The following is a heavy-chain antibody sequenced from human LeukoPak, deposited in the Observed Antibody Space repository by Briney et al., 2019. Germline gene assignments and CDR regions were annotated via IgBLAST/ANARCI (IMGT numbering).Heavy chain of an antibody. Sequence: ASVKVSCKASEYTFNSYYMHWVRQAPGQGLEWMGIINPSGGSTSYAQKFQGRVTLTRDTSTSTVYMELSSLKSEDTAVYYCARTYGDYDTFDIWGQGATVTVSS. D-gene: IGHD4-17*01. CDR1: EYTFNSYY. CDR2: INPSGGST. V-gene: IGHV1-46*02. CDR3: ARTYGDYDTFDI. J-gene: IGHJ3*02.